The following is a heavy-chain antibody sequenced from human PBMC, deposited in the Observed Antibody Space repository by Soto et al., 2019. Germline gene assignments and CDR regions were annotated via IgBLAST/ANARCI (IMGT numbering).Heavy chain of an antibody. V-gene: IGHV3-9*01. CDR3: AKSVTTRFGFDY. J-gene: IGHJ4*02. CDR2: ISWNSGSI. Sequence: EVQLVESGGGLVQPGRSLRLSCAASGFTFDDYAMHWVRQAPGKGLEWVSGISWNSGSIGYADSVKGRFTISRDNAKNSLYQQMNSLRAEDTALYYCAKSVTTRFGFDYWGQGTLVTVSS. D-gene: IGHD4-17*01. CDR1: GFTFDDYA.